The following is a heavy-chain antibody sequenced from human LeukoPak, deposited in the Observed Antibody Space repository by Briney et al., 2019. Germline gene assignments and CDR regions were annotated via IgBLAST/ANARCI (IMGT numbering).Heavy chain of an antibody. V-gene: IGHV4-59*01. D-gene: IGHD5-24*01. Sequence: PLETLSLTCTVSGGSISSYYWSWIRQPPGKGPEWIGYIYYSGSTNCNPSLKSRVTISVDTSKNQFSLKLSSVTAADTAVYYCARVWMVATTYYYYGMDVWGQGTTVTVSS. CDR2: IYYSGST. CDR3: ARVWMVATTYYYYGMDV. CDR1: GGSISSYY. J-gene: IGHJ6*02.